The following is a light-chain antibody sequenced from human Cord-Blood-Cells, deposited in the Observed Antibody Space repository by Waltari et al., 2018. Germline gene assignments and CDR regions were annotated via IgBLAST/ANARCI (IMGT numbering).Light chain of an antibody. J-gene: IGLJ3*02. V-gene: IGLV2-8*01. CDR3: SSYAGSNNLV. CDR1: SIDVGGYNY. Sequence: QSALTQPPSASGSPGQSVTISCTGTSIDVGGYNYVSWYQQHPGKAPKLMINEVSTRPSGVPDRFSGSKSGNMASLTVSGLQAEDEADYYCSSYAGSNNLVFGGGTKLTVL. CDR2: EVS.